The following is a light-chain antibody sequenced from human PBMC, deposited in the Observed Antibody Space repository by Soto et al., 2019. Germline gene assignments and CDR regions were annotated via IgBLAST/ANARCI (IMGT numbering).Light chain of an antibody. V-gene: IGLV7-43*01. CDR3: LLMYGAAWV. CDR2: TTN. Sequence: QAVVTQEPSLTVSPGGTVTSTVPPTTGAFTSGYYPNWFQQKPGQAPRALIYTTNNKHSWTPARFSGSLLGGKAALTLSGVQPEDEAEYYCLLMYGAAWVFGGGTKLTVL. J-gene: IGLJ3*02. CDR1: TGAFTSGYY.